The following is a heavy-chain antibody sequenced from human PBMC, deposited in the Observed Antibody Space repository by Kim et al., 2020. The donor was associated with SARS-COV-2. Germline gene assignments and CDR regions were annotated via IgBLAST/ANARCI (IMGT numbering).Heavy chain of an antibody. Sequence: ASVKVSCKASGYTFTSYDINWVRQATGQGLEWMGWMNPNSGNTGYAQKFQGRVTMTRNTSISTAYMELSSLRSEDTAVYYCARVIPGWKWFGELLHFDYWGQGTLVTVSS. D-gene: IGHD3-10*01. CDR1: GYTFTSYD. J-gene: IGHJ4*02. CDR3: ARVIPGWKWFGELLHFDY. CDR2: MNPNSGNT. V-gene: IGHV1-8*02.